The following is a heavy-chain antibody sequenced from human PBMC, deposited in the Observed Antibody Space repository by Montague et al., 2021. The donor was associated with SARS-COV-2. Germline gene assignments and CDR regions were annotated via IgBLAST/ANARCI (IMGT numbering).Heavy chain of an antibody. CDR3: ARGSYGPDAFDI. CDR2: IYYSGST. CDR1: GGSISSYY. D-gene: IGHD5-18*01. V-gene: IGHV4-59*01. Sequence: SETLSLTCTVSGGSISSYYWSWIRQPPGKGLEWIGYIYYSGSTNXNPSLKSRVTIPLDTSKNQFSLKLNSVTAADTAVYYCARGSYGPDAFDIRGQGTMVTVSS. J-gene: IGHJ3*02.